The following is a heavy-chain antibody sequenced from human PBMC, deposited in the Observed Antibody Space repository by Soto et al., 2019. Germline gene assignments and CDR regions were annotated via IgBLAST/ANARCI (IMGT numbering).Heavy chain of an antibody. CDR3: AKGSSASRPYYFDY. J-gene: IGHJ4*02. Sequence: GGSLRLSCAASGFTFSSYAMSWVRQAPGKGLEWVSAITGSGGSTYYADSVKGRFTISRDNSKNTLYLKINSLRADDAAVYHCAKGSSASRPYYFDYWGQGTLVTVSS. D-gene: IGHD3-22*01. CDR2: ITGSGGST. V-gene: IGHV3-23*01. CDR1: GFTFSSYA.